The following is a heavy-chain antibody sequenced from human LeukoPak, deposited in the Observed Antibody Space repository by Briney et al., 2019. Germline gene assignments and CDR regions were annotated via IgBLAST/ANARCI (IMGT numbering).Heavy chain of an antibody. CDR3: TRPQHYYDFWSGDYYYYMDV. CDR1: GFTFSGSA. D-gene: IGHD3-3*01. V-gene: IGHV3-73*01. J-gene: IGHJ6*03. CDR2: IRSKANSYAT. Sequence: PGGSLRLSCAASGFTFSGSAMHWVHQASGKGLEWVGRIRSKANSYATAYAASVKGRFIISRDDSKNTAYLQMNSLKTEDTAVYYCTRPQHYYDFWSGDYYYYMDVWGTGTTVTVSS.